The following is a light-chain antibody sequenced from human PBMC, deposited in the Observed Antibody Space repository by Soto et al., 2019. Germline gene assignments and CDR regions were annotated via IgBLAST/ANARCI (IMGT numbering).Light chain of an antibody. V-gene: IGKV1-5*03. Sequence: DIQLTQSPSTLSASVGDRVTITCRASQSLSSWLAWYQQKPGKAPKLLIYKASSLESGVPSRFSGSGSGTEFTLTLSSLQPDDFATYYCQQYKSFPRTFGQGTKLETK. J-gene: IGKJ2*01. CDR1: QSLSSW. CDR2: KAS. CDR3: QQYKSFPRT.